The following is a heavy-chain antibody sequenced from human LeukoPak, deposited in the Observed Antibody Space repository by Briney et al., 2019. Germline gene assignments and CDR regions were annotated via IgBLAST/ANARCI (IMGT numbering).Heavy chain of an antibody. V-gene: IGHV5-51*01. CDR2: IDPGDSDT. CDR1: GYSFPDYW. D-gene: IGHD3-10*01. J-gene: IGHJ6*02. CDR3: ARADQLRWFGDPRRPYYYGMDV. Sequence: GESLKISCKASGYSFPDYWIGWVRQPPGKGPEWMGIIDPGDSDTRYSPSFQGQVTISADKSISTAYLQWSSLKASDIAMYYCARADQLRWFGDPRRPYYYGMDVWGQGTTVTVSS.